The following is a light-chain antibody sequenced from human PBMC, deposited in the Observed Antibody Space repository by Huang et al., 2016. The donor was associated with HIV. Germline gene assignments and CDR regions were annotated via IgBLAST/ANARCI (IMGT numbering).Light chain of an antibody. V-gene: IGKV3-20*01. J-gene: IGKJ2*01. Sequence: ILTQSPGSLSLSPGDRVTLSCRASKSVDSGYVAWYHQKPGQAPRLIVYGTSSRAAGIPSGIIGSGFGRDFSLTISGLEYEDFGVYYCHQYGSSMATFGQGTKVDI. CDR2: GTS. CDR1: KSVDSGY. CDR3: HQYGSSMAT.